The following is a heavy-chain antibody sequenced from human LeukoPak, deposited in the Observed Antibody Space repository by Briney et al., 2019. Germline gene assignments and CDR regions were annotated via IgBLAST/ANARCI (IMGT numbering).Heavy chain of an antibody. V-gene: IGHV4-34*01. D-gene: IGHD3-10*01. CDR3: ARSGSGYFDY. CDR1: GGSFSGYY. Sequence: SETLSLTCAVYGGSFSGYYWSWIRQPPGKGLEWIGEISHSGSTNYNPSPKSRVTISVDTPKNQFSLKLSSVTAADTAVYYCARSGSGYFDYWGQGTLVTVSS. CDR2: ISHSGST. J-gene: IGHJ4*02.